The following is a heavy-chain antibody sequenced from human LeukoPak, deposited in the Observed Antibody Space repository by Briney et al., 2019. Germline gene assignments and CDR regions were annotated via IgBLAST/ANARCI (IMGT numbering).Heavy chain of an antibody. Sequence: QPGGSLRLSCAASGFPVRSNYMTWVRQAPQKGLEWVSTIHSDGSKYYVDSVKGRFIISRDISQNTVYLEMNSLRAEDAAVYYCAREGWEELGHYFDYWGQGTGVTVSS. CDR3: AREGWEELGHYFDY. CDR2: IHSDGSK. V-gene: IGHV3-53*01. CDR1: GFPVRSNY. D-gene: IGHD1-26*01. J-gene: IGHJ4*02.